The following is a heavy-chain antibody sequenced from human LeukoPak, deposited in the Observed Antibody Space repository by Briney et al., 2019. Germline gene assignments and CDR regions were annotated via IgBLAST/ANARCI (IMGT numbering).Heavy chain of an antibody. Sequence: GGSLRLSCAVSGFTFSTYWMSWVRQAPGKGLEWVANIKEDGSETYYVDSLKGRFTISRDNVKNSLYLQINSQRADDSAVYYCARDSFETDIDYWGQGTLVTVSS. V-gene: IGHV3-7*01. CDR1: GFTFSTYW. CDR3: ARDSFETDIDY. CDR2: IKEDGSET. D-gene: IGHD1-14*01. J-gene: IGHJ4*02.